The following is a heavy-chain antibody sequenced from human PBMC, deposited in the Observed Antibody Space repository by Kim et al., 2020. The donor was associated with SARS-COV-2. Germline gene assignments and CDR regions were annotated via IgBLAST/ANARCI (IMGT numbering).Heavy chain of an antibody. D-gene: IGHD4-17*01. Sequence: GGSLRLSCAASGFDFSSYAMNWVRQAPGKGLEWVSGIGIGGERTYYADSVKGRFTISRDYQRKTLFLQMNSLRADDTAVYYCAKSVTIVSSSLGSWGQGTLLTDSS. CDR1: GFDFSSYA. J-gene: IGHJ5*02. CDR3: AKSVTIVSSSLGS. V-gene: IGHV3-23*01. CDR2: IGIGGERT.